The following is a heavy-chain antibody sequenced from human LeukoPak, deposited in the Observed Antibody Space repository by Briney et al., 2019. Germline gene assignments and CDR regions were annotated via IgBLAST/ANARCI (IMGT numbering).Heavy chain of an antibody. D-gene: IGHD5-18*01. CDR3: SRWIQLWLRSGFDL. CDR1: GGSFSGYY. J-gene: IGHJ2*01. Sequence: SETLSLTCAVYGGSFSGYYWSWIRQPPGKGLEWIGEINHSGSTNYNPSLKSRVTILVGTSKNQFSLKLSSVTAADTAVYYCSRWIQLWLRSGFDLWGRGTLVTVSS. V-gene: IGHV4-34*01. CDR2: INHSGST.